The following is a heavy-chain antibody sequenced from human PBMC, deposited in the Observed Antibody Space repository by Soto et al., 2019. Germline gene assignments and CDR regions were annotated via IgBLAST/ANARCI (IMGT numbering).Heavy chain of an antibody. CDR2: IIPIFGTA. J-gene: IGHJ6*02. D-gene: IGHD4-17*01. CDR1: GGNFRSYA. Sequence: SVEVSCKASGGNFRSYAISWVRQAPGQGLEWMGGIIPIFGTANYAQKFQGRVTITADESTSTAYMELSSLRSEDTAVYYCARADYGGTSVRYYYYYGMDVWGQGTTVTVSS. V-gene: IGHV1-69*13. CDR3: ARADYGGTSVRYYYYYGMDV.